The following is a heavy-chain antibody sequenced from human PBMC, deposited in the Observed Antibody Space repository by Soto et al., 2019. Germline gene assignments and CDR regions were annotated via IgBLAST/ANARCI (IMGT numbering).Heavy chain of an antibody. J-gene: IGHJ6*02. CDR1: GFTFNASN. CDR3: ARDGEQHLVLDYYYAMDV. CDR2: ITSTSLYI. V-gene: IGHV3-21*01. Sequence: EVQLVKSRGGLVKPGGSLRLSCAASGFTFNASNMNWVRQAPGKGLEWVSSITSTSLYIYYTDSIKGRFTISRDNAKNSLYLQMDSLRAEDTAVYYCARDGEQHLVLDYYYAMDVWGQGTMVTVSS. D-gene: IGHD3-10*01.